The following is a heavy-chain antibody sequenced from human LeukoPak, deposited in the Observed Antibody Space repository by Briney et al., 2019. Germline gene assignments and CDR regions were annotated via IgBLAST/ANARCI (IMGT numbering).Heavy chain of an antibody. CDR1: GFTFNNYA. D-gene: IGHD2-15*01. J-gene: IGHJ6*02. V-gene: IGHV3-23*01. Sequence: PRGSLRLSCEVFGFTFNNYAMNWVRQAPGKGLEWVSLISGSGVSTYYADSVKGRFTLSRDTSKNTLYLHMSSLRAEDTALYYCVRGYSFGPYGMDVWGQGTTVTVSS. CDR3: VRGYSFGPYGMDV. CDR2: ISGSGVST.